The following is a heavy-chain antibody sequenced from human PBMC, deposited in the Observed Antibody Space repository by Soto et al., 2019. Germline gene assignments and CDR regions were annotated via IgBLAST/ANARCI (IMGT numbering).Heavy chain of an antibody. D-gene: IGHD2-8*01. CDR2: TYYRSKWYN. J-gene: IGHJ6*02. Sequence: SQTLSLTCAISGNSVSSNSAAWNWIRQSPSRGLEWLGRTYYRSKWYNDYAVSVKSRITINPDTSKNQFSLQLNSVTPEDTAVYYCARGYCTNGVCYVPYYYYYGMDVWGQGTTVTVS. CDR1: GNSVSSNSAA. CDR3: ARGYCTNGVCYVPYYYYYGMDV. V-gene: IGHV6-1*01.